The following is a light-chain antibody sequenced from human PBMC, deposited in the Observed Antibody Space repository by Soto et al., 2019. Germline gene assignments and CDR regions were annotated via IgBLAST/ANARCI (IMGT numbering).Light chain of an antibody. CDR2: EVN. CDR1: SSDVGSYNR. J-gene: IGLJ1*01. Sequence: QSALTQPPSVSGSPGQSVTISCTGTSSDVGSYNRLSWYQQPPGTAPKLIMYEVNTRPSGVPDRFSGSKSGSTASLTISGLQAEDEGDYYCTSFAPGRVYVFGSGTKVTVL. V-gene: IGLV2-18*02. CDR3: TSFAPGRVYV.